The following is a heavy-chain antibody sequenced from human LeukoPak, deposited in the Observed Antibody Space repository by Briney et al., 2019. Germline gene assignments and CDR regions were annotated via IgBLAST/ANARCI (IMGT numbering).Heavy chain of an antibody. CDR3: ARGLGYCSTTTCLLPFDY. V-gene: IGHV3-53*01. Sequence: GGSLRLSCAVSGFTVSSNYMSWVRXAPXXXLXXVSVIYSGGSTYYADSVKGRFTISRDNSKNTLYLQMNSLRAGDTAVYFCARGLGYCSTTTCLLPFDYWGQGTLVTVSS. CDR1: GFTVSSNY. CDR2: IYSGGST. D-gene: IGHD2-2*01. J-gene: IGHJ4*02.